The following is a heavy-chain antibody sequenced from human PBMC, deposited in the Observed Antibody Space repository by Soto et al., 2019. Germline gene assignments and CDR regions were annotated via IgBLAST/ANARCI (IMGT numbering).Heavy chain of an antibody. V-gene: IGHV4-59*01. D-gene: IGHD1-7*01. J-gene: IGHJ4*02. CDR3: ARGNWNYGGGFDY. CDR1: GGSISSYY. CDR2: IYYSGST. Sequence: SETLSLTCTVSGGSISSYYWSWIRQPPGKGLEWIGYIYYSGSTNYNPSLKSRVTISVDTSKNQFSLKLSSVTAADTAVYYCARGNWNYGGGFDYWGQGTLVTVSS.